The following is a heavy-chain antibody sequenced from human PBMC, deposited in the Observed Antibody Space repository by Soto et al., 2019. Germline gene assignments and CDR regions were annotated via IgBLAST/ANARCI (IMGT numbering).Heavy chain of an antibody. V-gene: IGHV3-9*01. CDR2: ISSNSGAI. CDR3: ARVAGHGDHRFDY. CDR1: GFIFEDYD. D-gene: IGHD4-17*01. Sequence: EVQLVESGGGLAQPGRSLRLSCVASGFIFEDYDMHWVRQVPGKGLEWVSSISSNSGAIKYADSVKGRFTLSRDNAKNSMYLEMNSLRVEDTAFYFCARVAGHGDHRFDYWGPGTLVSVSS. J-gene: IGHJ4*02.